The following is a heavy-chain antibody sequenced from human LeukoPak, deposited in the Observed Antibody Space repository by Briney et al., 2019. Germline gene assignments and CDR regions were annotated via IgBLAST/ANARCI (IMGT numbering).Heavy chain of an antibody. Sequence: PGGSLRLSCAASGFTFSDYYMSWIRQAPGKGLEWVSYISSTGSTIYYADSVKGRFTISRDNAKNSFYLQMNSLRAEDTAVYYCAKDPSTMVRGVIQYFDYWGQGTLVTVSS. CDR2: ISSTGSTI. J-gene: IGHJ4*02. CDR1: GFTFSDYY. D-gene: IGHD3-10*01. CDR3: AKDPSTMVRGVIQYFDY. V-gene: IGHV3-11*01.